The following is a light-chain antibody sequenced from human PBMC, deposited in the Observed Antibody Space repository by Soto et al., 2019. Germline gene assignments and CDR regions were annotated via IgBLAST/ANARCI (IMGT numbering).Light chain of an antibody. V-gene: IGKV3-15*01. CDR2: GAS. Sequence: EIVMTQSPVTLSLSPGDRATLSCRASQSVANNLAWFQQRPCQAPRLLVYGASATATGIPARFSGSGSGTEFTLTISSLQSEDYAVSYCQQYNDWPRTFGQGTKVEIK. CDR1: QSVANN. J-gene: IGKJ1*01. CDR3: QQYNDWPRT.